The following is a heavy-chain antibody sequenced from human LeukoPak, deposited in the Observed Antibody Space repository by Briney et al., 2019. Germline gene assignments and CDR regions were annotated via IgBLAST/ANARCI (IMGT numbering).Heavy chain of an antibody. Sequence: SETLSLTCTVSGGSISSGGYYWSWIRQPPGKGLEWIGYIYHSGSTYYNPSLKSRVTISVDTSKNQFSLKLSSVTAADTAVYYCARVATVTTGIDYWGQGTLVTVSS. J-gene: IGHJ4*02. CDR2: IYHSGST. V-gene: IGHV4-30-2*01. CDR1: GGSISSGGYY. D-gene: IGHD4-17*01. CDR3: ARVATVTTGIDY.